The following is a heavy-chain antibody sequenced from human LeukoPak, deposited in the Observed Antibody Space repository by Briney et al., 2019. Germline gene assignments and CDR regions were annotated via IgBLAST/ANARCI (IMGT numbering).Heavy chain of an antibody. CDR1: GYTFRGNY. V-gene: IGHV1-18*04. CDR2: ISAYNGNT. D-gene: IGHD1-26*01. J-gene: IGHJ4*02. CDR3: ARGSLGVVGARDY. Sequence: ASVKVSCKASGYTFRGNYIHWLRQAPGQGLEWMGWISAYNGNTNYAQKLQGRVTMTTDTSTSTAYMELRSLRSDDTAVYYCARGSLGVVGARDYWGQGTLVTVSS.